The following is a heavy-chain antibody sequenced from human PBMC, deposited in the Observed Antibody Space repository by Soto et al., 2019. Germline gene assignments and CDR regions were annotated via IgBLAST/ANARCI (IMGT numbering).Heavy chain of an antibody. Sequence: EVQLVESGGGLVQPGRSLRLSCAASGFSFDDYAMHWVRQAPGKGLEWVSGINWKSGSIGYADSVKGRFTISRDNAKNSLYLQMNSLRAEDTALYYCAKGGSSGWPKGIDYWGQGTPVTVSS. D-gene: IGHD6-19*01. CDR1: GFSFDDYA. J-gene: IGHJ4*02. V-gene: IGHV3-9*01. CDR2: INWKSGSI. CDR3: AKGGSSGWPKGIDY.